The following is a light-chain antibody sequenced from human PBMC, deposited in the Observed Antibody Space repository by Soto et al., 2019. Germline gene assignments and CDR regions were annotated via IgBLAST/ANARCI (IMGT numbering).Light chain of an antibody. J-gene: IGKJ1*01. V-gene: IGKV1-5*01. CDR1: QNINNW. Sequence: DIQMTQSPSTMSASIGERVTITCRASQNINNWIAWYQQKTGKAPKFLIYDASTLESGVPSRFSGSGFGTEFSLTISSLQPDDFGSYYCQHMRPFGQWTKLDIK. CDR3: QHMRP. CDR2: DAS.